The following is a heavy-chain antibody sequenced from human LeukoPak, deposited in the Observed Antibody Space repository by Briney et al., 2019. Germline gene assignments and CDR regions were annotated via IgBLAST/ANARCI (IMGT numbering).Heavy chain of an antibody. CDR1: GGSISGYY. J-gene: IGHJ5*02. CDR2: IYSTGST. D-gene: IGHD2-8*01. Sequence: SETLSLTCTVSGGSISGYYWSWVRQSPEEGLESIGFIYSTGSTSYNPSLRSRVTISVDTSKNQFSLKLSSVTAADTAVYYCARENLDVVLMVSGRKWFDPWGRGTLVIVSS. CDR3: ARENLDVVLMVSGRKWFDP. V-gene: IGHV4-59*12.